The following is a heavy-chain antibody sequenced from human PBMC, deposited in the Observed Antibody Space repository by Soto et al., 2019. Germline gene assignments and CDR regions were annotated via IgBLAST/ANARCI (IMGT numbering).Heavy chain of an antibody. CDR1: GFTFINYA. D-gene: IGHD2-2*01. Sequence: EVQLLESGGGLVQPGGSLRLSCVGSGFTFINYAMNWVRQTPGKGLEWVSGISGGGDRTFDADSVKGRFTIYRDNSKNTVNLQMNRLRADDTAVYYCARKVLGSTSRPDWWYFDLWGRGTLVTVPS. CDR2: ISGGGDRT. CDR3: ARKVLGSTSRPDWWYFDL. J-gene: IGHJ2*01. V-gene: IGHV3-23*01.